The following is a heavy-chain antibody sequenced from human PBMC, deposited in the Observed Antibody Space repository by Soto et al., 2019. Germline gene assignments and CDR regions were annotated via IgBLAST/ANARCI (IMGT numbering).Heavy chain of an antibody. J-gene: IGHJ4*02. V-gene: IGHV1-18*04. Sequence: QVPLVQSGPEVKKPGASVKVSCKASGYTFTTYGFSWVRQAPGQGLECVGWISASNGNTHYSEKFQGRVTMTTDTSTNTAYMELRSLTSGDTAVYYCASEPIYYNDGSGYYPLGYWGQGTLVTVSS. CDR3: ASEPIYYNDGSGYYPLGY. CDR2: ISASNGNT. D-gene: IGHD3-22*01. CDR1: GYTFTTYG.